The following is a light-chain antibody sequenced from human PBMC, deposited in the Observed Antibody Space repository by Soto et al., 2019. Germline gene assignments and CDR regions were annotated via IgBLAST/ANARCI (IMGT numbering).Light chain of an antibody. CDR3: QQHSNWPPRYT. CDR2: DAS. CDR1: QSVSSY. J-gene: IGKJ2*01. Sequence: EIVLTQSPATLSLSPGERATLSCRASQSVSSYLSWYQQQPGQAPSLLIYDASNRATAIPARFSGSGSGTDFTLTISSIEPEDFAVYYYQQHSNWPPRYTFGQGTKLEIK. V-gene: IGKV3-11*01.